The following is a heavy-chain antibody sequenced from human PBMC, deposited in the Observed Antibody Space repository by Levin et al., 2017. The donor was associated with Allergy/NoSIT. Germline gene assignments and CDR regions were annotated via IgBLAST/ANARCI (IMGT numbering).Heavy chain of an antibody. D-gene: IGHD6-13*01. CDR2: ISYDGRDK. J-gene: IGHJ4*02. CDR1: GFSFRSFG. V-gene: IGHV3-30*18. Sequence: PGGSLRLSCAASGFSFRSFGMHWVRQAPGKGLEWVAVISYDGRDKYYADSVKGRFTISRDNTKNTLYLQMNSPRSEDAAVYYCAKDVVFGTSSWSLDFWGQGTLVTVSS. CDR3: AKDVVFGTSSWSLDF.